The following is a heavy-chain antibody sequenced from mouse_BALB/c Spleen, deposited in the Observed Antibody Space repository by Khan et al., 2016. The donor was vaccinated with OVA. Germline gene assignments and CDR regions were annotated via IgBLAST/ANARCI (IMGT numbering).Heavy chain of an antibody. D-gene: IGHD3-1*01. CDR3: SRRVAARATWDYFDC. V-gene: IGHV1-63*02. CDR1: GYTFTNYW. J-gene: IGHJ2*01. CDR2: TYPGGGYT. Sequence: VQLQQSGAELVRPGTSVKMSCKAAGYTFTNYWIGWVKQRPGHGLEWIGDTYPGGGYTNYNEKFKGKATLTADTSSSTAYMQLSGLTSEDSAIYSCSRRVAARATWDYFDCWGQGTTLTVSS.